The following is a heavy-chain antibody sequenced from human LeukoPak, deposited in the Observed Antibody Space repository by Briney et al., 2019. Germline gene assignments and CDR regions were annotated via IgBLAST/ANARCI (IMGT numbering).Heavy chain of an antibody. CDR3: ARDRMLNWFDP. CDR1: GYTFTSYG. V-gene: IGHV1-18*01. Sequence: ASVKLSCKASGYTFTSYGISYDRQSTRQPPGWGGWISAYNGNTNYAQKLQGRVTMTTDTSTSTAYMELRSLRSDDTAVYYCARDRMLNWFDPWGQGTLVTVSS. D-gene: IGHD2-8*01. J-gene: IGHJ5*02. CDR2: ISAYNGNT.